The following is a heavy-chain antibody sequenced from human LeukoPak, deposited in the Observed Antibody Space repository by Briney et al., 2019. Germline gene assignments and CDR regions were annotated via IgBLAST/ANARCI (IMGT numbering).Heavy chain of an antibody. CDR1: GYSFTSYW. CDR2: IYPGDSDT. J-gene: IGHJ4*02. CDR3: ARRPRVAETYYFDY. V-gene: IGHV5-51*01. D-gene: IGHD2-15*01. Sequence: GASLKISCKGSGYSFTSYWIGWVRRLPGKGLEWMGIIYPGDSDTRYSPSFQGQVTISADKSISTAYLQWSSLKASDTAMYYCARRPRVAETYYFDYWGQGTLVTVAS.